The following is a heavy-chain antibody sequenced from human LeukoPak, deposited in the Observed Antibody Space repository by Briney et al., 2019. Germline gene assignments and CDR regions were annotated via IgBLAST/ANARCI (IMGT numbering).Heavy chain of an antibody. CDR3: ARDSDYYDRSGYYSGGSAFDI. V-gene: IGHV3-30*04. J-gene: IGHJ3*02. D-gene: IGHD3-22*01. CDR2: ISYDGSNK. Sequence: GGSLRLSCAASGFIFSSYAMHWVRPAPGKGLEWVAVISYDGSNKYYADSVKGRFTICRDNSRHTLYLQMNSLRAEDTAVYYCARDSDYYDRSGYYSGGSAFDIWGQGTMVTVSS. CDR1: GFIFSSYA.